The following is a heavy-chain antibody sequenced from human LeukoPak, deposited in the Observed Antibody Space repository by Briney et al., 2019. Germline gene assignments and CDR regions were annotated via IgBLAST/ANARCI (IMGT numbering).Heavy chain of an antibody. D-gene: IGHD6-13*01. J-gene: IGHJ3*02. V-gene: IGHV4-4*02. Sequence: GSLRLSCAASGFTFSSYTMSWVRQPPGKGLEWIGEIYHSGSTNYNPSLKSRVTISVDKSKNQFSLKLSSVTAADAAVYYCARQGAAAGRSAFDIWGQGTMVTVSS. CDR2: IYHSGST. CDR1: GFTFSSYT. CDR3: ARQGAAAGRSAFDI.